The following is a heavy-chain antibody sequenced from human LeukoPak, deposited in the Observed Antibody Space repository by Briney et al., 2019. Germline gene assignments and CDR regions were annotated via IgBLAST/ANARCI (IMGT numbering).Heavy chain of an antibody. D-gene: IGHD2-15*01. Sequence: PGGSLRLSCAASGFTFSSYSMNWVRQAPGKGLEWVSSISSSSSYIYYADSVKGRFTISRDNAKNSLYLQMNSLRAEDTAVYYCAREIVVVVAADYYYYGMDVWGQGTTVTVSS. V-gene: IGHV3-21*01. CDR3: AREIVVVVAADYYYYGMDV. J-gene: IGHJ6*02. CDR2: ISSSSSYI. CDR1: GFTFSSYS.